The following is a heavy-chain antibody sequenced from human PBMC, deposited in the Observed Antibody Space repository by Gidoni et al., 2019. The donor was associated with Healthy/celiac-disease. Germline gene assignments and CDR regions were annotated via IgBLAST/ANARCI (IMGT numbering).Heavy chain of an antibody. V-gene: IGHV4-34*01. J-gene: IGHJ4*02. D-gene: IGHD3-9*01. Sequence: QVQLQQWGAGLSKPSETLSLTCALYGGSFSGYYWSWIRQPQEKGLGWIGESNHRGSTNYTPSLKSRVTISVDTSKNPFSLKLSSVTAADTAVYYCARGLLRPTRRGAYFDYWGQGTLVTVSS. CDR3: ARGLLRPTRRGAYFDY. CDR2: SNHRGST. CDR1: GGSFSGYY.